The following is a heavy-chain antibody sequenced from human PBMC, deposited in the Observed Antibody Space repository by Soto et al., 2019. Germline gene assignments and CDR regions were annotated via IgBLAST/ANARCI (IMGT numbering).Heavy chain of an antibody. D-gene: IGHD1-26*01. CDR1: RLTFSSYG. Sequence: GTPVEVSCKASRLTFSSYGISRVRQAPGQGLEWVGWINPNSGGTNYAQKFQGWVTMTRDTSISTAYMELSRLRSDDTAVYYCARGYYAFDYWGQGTLVTVSS. CDR3: ARGYYAFDY. CDR2: INPNSGGT. J-gene: IGHJ4*02. V-gene: IGHV1-2*04.